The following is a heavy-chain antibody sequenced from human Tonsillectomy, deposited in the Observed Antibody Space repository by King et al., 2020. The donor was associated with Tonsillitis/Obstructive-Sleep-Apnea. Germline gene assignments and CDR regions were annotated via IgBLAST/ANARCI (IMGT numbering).Heavy chain of an antibody. CDR1: GGSVNRGSYC. CDR2: MYFSGST. V-gene: IGHV4-61*01. CDR3: ARADYGDYGVFDY. D-gene: IGHD4-17*01. J-gene: IGHJ4*02. Sequence: QLQESGPGLVKPSETLSLTCTVSGGSVNRGSYCWTLIRQPPGKGLGWIGYMYFSGSTNNNPSLTSRVTISLDTSKNHFSLQLSSVTAADTAVYYCARADYGDYGVFDYWGQGTLVTVSS.